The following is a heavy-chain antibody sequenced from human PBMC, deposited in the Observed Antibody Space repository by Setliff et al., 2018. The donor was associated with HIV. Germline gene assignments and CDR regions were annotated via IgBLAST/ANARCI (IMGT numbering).Heavy chain of an antibody. CDR3: ARHWYSSPVTT. CDR1: GGSISSGGYY. V-gene: IGHV4-39*01. Sequence: SETLSLTCTVSGGSISSGGYYWSWIRQHPGKGLEWIGHIYYTEITYYNPSLKSRTTISVDTSKNHVSLKLTSVTVADTAVYFCARHWYSSPVTTWGQGTLVTVSS. D-gene: IGHD1-1*01. CDR2: IYYTEIT. J-gene: IGHJ5*02.